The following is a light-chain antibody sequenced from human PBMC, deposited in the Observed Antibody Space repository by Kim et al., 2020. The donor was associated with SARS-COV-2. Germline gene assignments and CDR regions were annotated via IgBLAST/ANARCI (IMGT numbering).Light chain of an antibody. V-gene: IGLV2-23*02. CDR2: EVS. Sequence: QSITISCTGTSIDVGSYNLVSWYQQHPGKAPKLMIYEVSKRPSGVYNRFSGSKSGNTASLTISELQAEDEADYYCCSYAGTTTYVVFGGGTQLTVL. J-gene: IGLJ2*01. CDR1: SIDVGSYNL. CDR3: CSYAGTTTYVV.